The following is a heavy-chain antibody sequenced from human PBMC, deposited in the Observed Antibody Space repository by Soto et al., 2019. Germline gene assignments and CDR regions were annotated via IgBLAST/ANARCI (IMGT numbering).Heavy chain of an antibody. J-gene: IGHJ6*02. CDR2: IWYDGSNK. Sequence: PGGSLRLSCAASGFTFSSYGMHWVRQAPGKGLEWVAVIWYDGSNKYYADSVKGRFTISRDNSKNTLFLQMFFLRAEDTAVYYCAREISYVSGGHLYYGMDVLGQGTAVTVSS. D-gene: IGHD3-16*01. V-gene: IGHV3-33*01. CDR1: GFTFSSYG. CDR3: AREISYVSGGHLYYGMDV.